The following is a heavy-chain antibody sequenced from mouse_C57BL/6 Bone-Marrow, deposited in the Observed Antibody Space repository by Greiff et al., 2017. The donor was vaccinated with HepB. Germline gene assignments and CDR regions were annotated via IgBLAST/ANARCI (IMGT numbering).Heavy chain of an antibody. V-gene: IGHV1-50*01. D-gene: IGHD1-1*01. CDR1: GYTFTSYW. CDR3: APTVVASAMDY. CDR2: IDPSDSYT. J-gene: IGHJ4*01. Sequence: VQLQQPGAELVKPGASVKLSCKASGYTFTSYWMQWVKQRPGQGLEWIGEIDPSDSYTNYNQKFKGKATLTVDTSSSPAYMQISILTSADAAVYDCAPTVVASAMDYWGQGTSVTVSS.